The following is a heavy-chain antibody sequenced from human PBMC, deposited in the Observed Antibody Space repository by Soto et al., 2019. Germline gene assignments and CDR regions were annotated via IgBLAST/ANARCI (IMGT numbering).Heavy chain of an antibody. CDR3: AGWFYDFWSGYPNGPYYYYGMDV. D-gene: IGHD3-3*01. CDR2: IYYSGST. J-gene: IGHJ6*02. V-gene: IGHV4-59*01. Sequence: PPETLYLTSTFSGGSISSYYWSCIRQPPGNGLDGIGYIYYSGSTNYNPSLKSRVTISVDTSKNQFSLKLSSVTAADTAVYYCAGWFYDFWSGYPNGPYYYYGMDVWGQGTTVTVSS. CDR1: GGSISSYY.